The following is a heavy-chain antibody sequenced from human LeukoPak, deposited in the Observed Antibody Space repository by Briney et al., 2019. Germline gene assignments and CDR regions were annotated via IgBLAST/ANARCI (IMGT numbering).Heavy chain of an antibody. CDR3: ASDLSTWFD. D-gene: IGHD6-13*01. V-gene: IGHV3-66*01. CDR2: IYRGGSS. J-gene: IGHJ4*02. Sequence: GGSLRLSCVASGFIVSNNYMSWVRQAPGVGLEWVSTIYRGGSSFYADSVKGRFTISRDNSKNTLYLQMDSLRAEDTAVYYCASDLSTWFDWGQGTQVTVAS. CDR1: GFIVSNNY.